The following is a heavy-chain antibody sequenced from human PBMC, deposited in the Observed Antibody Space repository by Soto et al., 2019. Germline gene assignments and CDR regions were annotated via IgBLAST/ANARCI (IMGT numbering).Heavy chain of an antibody. Sequence: SETLSLTCAVSGGSISSGGYSWSWIRQPPGKGLEWIGYIYHSGSTYYNPSLKSRVTISVDRSKNQFSLKLSSVTAADTAVYYCARGRYDYYYYYGMDVWGQGTTVT. D-gene: IGHD5-18*01. CDR2: IYHSGST. CDR3: ARGRYDYYYYYGMDV. V-gene: IGHV4-30-2*01. CDR1: GGSISSGGYS. J-gene: IGHJ6*02.